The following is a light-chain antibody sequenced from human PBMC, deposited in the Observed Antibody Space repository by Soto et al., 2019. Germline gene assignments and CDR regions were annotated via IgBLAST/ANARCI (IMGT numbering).Light chain of an antibody. CDR2: KAS. CDR1: QDVSQW. CDR3: QQYDSDSYT. Sequence: DIQMPQSPSTLSASVGDRVIITCRASQDVSQWLAWYQQKPGKAPKLLIYKASQLESGVPSRFSGRGSGTEFTLTIRDLQPDDFATYFCQQYDSDSYTFGQGTKLDIK. J-gene: IGKJ2*01. V-gene: IGKV1-5*03.